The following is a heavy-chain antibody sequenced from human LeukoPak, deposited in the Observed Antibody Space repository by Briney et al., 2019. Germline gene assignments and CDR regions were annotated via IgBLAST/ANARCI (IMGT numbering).Heavy chain of an antibody. CDR1: GGFISSYY. CDR2: IYSSGNT. D-gene: IGHD6-13*01. Sequence: NPSETLSLTCTVSGGFISSYYWNWIRQTPGKGLEWIGSIYSSGNTNYNPSLKSRVTISVDTSKNQFSLKLSSVTAADTAVYYCARARRSIAAAGTGFAFDIWGQGTMVTVSS. J-gene: IGHJ3*02. V-gene: IGHV4-59*12. CDR3: ARARRSIAAAGTGFAFDI.